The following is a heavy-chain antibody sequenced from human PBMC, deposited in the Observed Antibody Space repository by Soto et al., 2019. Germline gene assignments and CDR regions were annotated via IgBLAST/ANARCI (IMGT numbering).Heavy chain of an antibody. D-gene: IGHD3-10*01. CDR3: ARGKTNYFFDL. J-gene: IGHJ4*02. V-gene: IGHV4-30-2*01. CDR2: IYRSGST. CDR1: GGSISRGDFS. Sequence: SEILSLTCVVSGGSISRGDFSWTWIRQPPGKGLEWVGYIYRSGSTYYNPSLKSPVSISLDKSKNQFSLNLTSVTAADTAVYYCARGKTNYFFDLWGQGHLVTVSS.